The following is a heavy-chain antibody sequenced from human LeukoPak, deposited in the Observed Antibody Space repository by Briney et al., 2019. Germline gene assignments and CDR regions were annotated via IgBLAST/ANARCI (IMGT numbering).Heavy chain of an antibody. CDR2: IKQDGSEK. Sequence: GGSLRLSCAASGFTFSSYWMSWVRQAPGKGLEWVANIKQDGSEKYYVDSVKGRFTISRDNAKNSLYLQMNSLRAEDTAVYYCAGEGTYYDSSGQPMVFDYWGQGTLVTVSS. J-gene: IGHJ4*02. D-gene: IGHD3-22*01. CDR1: GFTFSSYW. V-gene: IGHV3-7*01. CDR3: AGEGTYYDSSGQPMVFDY.